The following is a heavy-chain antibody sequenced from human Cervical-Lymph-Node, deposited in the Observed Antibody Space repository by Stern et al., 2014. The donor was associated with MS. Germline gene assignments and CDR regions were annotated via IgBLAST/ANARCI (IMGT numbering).Heavy chain of an antibody. CDR2: IDWDDEK. J-gene: IGHJ4*02. V-gene: IGHV2-70*11. CDR1: GFALTTSGMS. CDR3: ARTALGAWLYFDY. Sequence: ESGPALVNRTQTLTLTCSFSGFALTTSGMSVSWIRPPPGKALEWLARIDWDDEKYYSSSLETRLTISKDTSQNQVVLTVTNMDPMDTGTYYCARTALGAWLYFDYWGQGALVTVSS. D-gene: IGHD3-9*01.